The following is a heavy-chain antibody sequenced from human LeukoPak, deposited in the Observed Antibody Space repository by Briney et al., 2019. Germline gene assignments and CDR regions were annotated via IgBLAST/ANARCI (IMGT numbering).Heavy chain of an antibody. CDR1: GFTFDDYG. CDR2: INWNGGST. D-gene: IGHD5-24*01. CDR3: ARDRGWLQLFAFDI. V-gene: IGHV3-20*04. J-gene: IGHJ3*02. Sequence: GGSLRLSCAASGFTFDDYGMSWVRQAPGKGLEWVSGINWNGGSTGYADSVKGRFTISRDNAKNSLYLQMNSLRAEDTAVYYCARDRGWLQLFAFDIWGQGTMVTVSS.